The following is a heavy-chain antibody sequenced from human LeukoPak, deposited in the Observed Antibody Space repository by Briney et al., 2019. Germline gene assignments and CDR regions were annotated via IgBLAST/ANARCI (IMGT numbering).Heavy chain of an antibody. J-gene: IGHJ5*02. CDR1: GFTFSSYV. D-gene: IGHD2-2*01. V-gene: IGHV3-30*04. CDR2: ISYDGSNE. CDR3: ARHGQYQLLSRGRGNWFDP. Sequence: GGSLRLSCAASGFTFSSYVMHWVRQAPGKGLEWVAIISYDGSNEYYADSVKGRFTISRDNSKNTLYLQMNSLRAADTAVYYCARHGQYQLLSRGRGNWFDPWGQGTLVTVSS.